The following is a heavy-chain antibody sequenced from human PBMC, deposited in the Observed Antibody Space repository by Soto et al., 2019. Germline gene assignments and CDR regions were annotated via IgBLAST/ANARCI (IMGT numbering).Heavy chain of an antibody. CDR3: ARTAGVCAIHWYFDL. D-gene: IGHD2-8*01. J-gene: IGHJ2*01. Sequence: QVQLVQSGAEVKKPGSSVKVSCKASGGTFSSYAISWVRQAPGQGLEWMGGIIPIFGTANYAQKFQGRVTMPADESTSTAYVALSSLRSEDTAVYYCARTAGVCAIHWYFDLWGRGTLVTVSS. CDR2: IIPIFGTA. CDR1: GGTFSSYA. V-gene: IGHV1-69*12.